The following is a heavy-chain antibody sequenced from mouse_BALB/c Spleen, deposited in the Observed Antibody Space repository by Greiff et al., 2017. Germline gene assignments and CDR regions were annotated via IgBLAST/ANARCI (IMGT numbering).Heavy chain of an antibody. J-gene: IGHJ1*01. Sequence: DVQLVESGPSLVKPSQTLSLTCSVTGDSITSGYWNWIRKFPGNKLEYMGYISYSGSTYYNPSLKIRISITRDTSKNQYYLQLNSVTTEDTATYYCASYGSSPYWYFDVWGAGTTVTVSS. CDR1: GDSITSGY. V-gene: IGHV3-8*02. CDR2: ISYSGST. D-gene: IGHD1-1*01. CDR3: ASYGSSPYWYFDV.